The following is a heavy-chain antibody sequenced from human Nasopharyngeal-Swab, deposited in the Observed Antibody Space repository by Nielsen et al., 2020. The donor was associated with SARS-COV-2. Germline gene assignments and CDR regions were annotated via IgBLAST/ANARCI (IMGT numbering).Heavy chain of an antibody. CDR3: AREESIRGYSGYDPYYMDV. CDR2: IIPIFGTA. D-gene: IGHD5-12*01. V-gene: IGHV1-69*13. J-gene: IGHJ6*03. Sequence: SVKVSCKASGGTFGSYAISWVRPAPGQGLEWMGGIIPIFGTANYAQKFQGRVTITADESTSTAYMGLSSLRSEDTAVYYCAREESIRGYSGYDPYYMDVWGKGTTVTVSS. CDR1: GGTFGSYA.